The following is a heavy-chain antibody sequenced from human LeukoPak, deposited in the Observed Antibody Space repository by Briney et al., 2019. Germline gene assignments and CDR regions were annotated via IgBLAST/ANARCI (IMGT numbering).Heavy chain of an antibody. D-gene: IGHD1-7*01. CDR2: IYYSGST. J-gene: IGHJ6*02. V-gene: IGHV4-61*08. CDR3: ARDNWNYGSSMDV. Sequence: SETLSLTCAVSGGSISSGGYSWSWIRQPPGKGLEWIGYIYYSGSTIYNPSLKSRVTISVDTSKNQFSLKLSSVTAADTAVYYCARDNWNYGSSMDVWGQGTTVTVSS. CDR1: GGSISSGGYS.